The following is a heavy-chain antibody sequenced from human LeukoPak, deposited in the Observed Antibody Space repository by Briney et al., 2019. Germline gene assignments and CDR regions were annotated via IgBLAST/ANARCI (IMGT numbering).Heavy chain of an antibody. V-gene: IGHV1-58*02. CDR1: GFTFTSSA. J-gene: IGHJ4*02. Sequence: TSVKVSCKASGFTFTSSAMQWVRQARGQRLEWIGWIVVGSGNTNYVQKFQERVTITRDMSTSTAYMELTSLRSEDTAVYYCAADLNYYDSSGSGDYWGQGTLVTVSS. D-gene: IGHD3-22*01. CDR2: IVVGSGNT. CDR3: AADLNYYDSSGSGDY.